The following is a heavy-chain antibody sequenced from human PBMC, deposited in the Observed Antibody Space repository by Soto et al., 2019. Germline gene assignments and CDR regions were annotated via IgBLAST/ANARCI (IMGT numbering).Heavy chain of an antibody. J-gene: IGHJ4*02. Sequence: QVQLVQSGAEVKKPGSSVKVSCKASGGTFSSYAISWVRQAPGQGLEWMGGIIPIFGTANYAQKFQGRVTITADETTSTAYMELSSLRSEDTAVYYCATSIAGYQLLGPFDYWGQGTLVTVSS. V-gene: IGHV1-69*12. D-gene: IGHD2-2*01. CDR2: IIPIFGTA. CDR3: ATSIAGYQLLGPFDY. CDR1: GGTFSSYA.